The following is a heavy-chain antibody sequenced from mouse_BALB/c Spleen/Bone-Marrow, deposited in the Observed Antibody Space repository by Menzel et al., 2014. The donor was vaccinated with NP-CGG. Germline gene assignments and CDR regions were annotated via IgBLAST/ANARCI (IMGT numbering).Heavy chain of an antibody. Sequence: VQLLESGAELVRPGSSVKISCKASGYAFSGYWMNWVKQRPGQGLEWIGQIYPGDGDTDYNGKFKGKATLTADKSSSTAYMQLSSLTSEDSAVYFCARGGISDDYWGQGPPLTVSS. CDR1: GYAFSGYW. CDR3: ARGGISDDY. CDR2: IYPGDGDT. J-gene: IGHJ2*01. V-gene: IGHV1-80*01.